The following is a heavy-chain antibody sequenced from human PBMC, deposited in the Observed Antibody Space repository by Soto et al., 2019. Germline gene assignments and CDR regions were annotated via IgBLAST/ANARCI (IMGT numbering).Heavy chain of an antibody. D-gene: IGHD1-1*01. V-gene: IGHV3-30-3*01. CDR3: GRDQPLEPQGGSLGY. CDR1: GFTFSSYA. Sequence: SLRLSCAASGFTFSSYAMHWVRQAPGKGLEWGAVISYDGSNKYYADSVKGRFTISRDNSKNTLYLQMNSLRAEDTAVYYCGRDQPLEPQGGSLGYWGQGTLVTVPS. J-gene: IGHJ4*02. CDR2: ISYDGSNK.